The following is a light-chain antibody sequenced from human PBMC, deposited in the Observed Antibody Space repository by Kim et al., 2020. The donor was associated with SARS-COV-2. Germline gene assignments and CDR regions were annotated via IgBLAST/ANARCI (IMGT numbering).Light chain of an antibody. Sequence: QSALTQPAYVSGSPGQSITISCTGTSSDVGGYNYVSWYQQHPGKAPKLMIYDVSNRPSGVSNRFSGSKSGNTASLTISGLQAEDEADYYCSSYTSSSTLFGGGTQLTVL. J-gene: IGLJ2*01. V-gene: IGLV2-14*03. CDR1: SSDVGGYNY. CDR3: SSYTSSSTL. CDR2: DVS.